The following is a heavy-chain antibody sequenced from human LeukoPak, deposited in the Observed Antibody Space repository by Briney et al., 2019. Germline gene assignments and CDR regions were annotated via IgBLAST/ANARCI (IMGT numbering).Heavy chain of an antibody. J-gene: IGHJ4*02. CDR2: IWYDGNNK. Sequence: GGSLRLSCGASGFIFSNYAMHWVRQAPGKGLEWMAVIWYDGNNKYYADSVKGRFTISRDNSKNTLYLQMNSLRPEDTSVYYCARDPGASGSYSHFDYWGQGTLVTVSS. V-gene: IGHV3-33*01. CDR3: ARDPGASGSYSHFDY. CDR1: GFIFSNYA. D-gene: IGHD1-26*01.